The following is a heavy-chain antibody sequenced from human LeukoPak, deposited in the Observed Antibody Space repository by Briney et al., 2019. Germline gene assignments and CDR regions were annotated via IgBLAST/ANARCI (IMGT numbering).Heavy chain of an antibody. V-gene: IGHV3-74*01. CDR1: GFNFSTYW. CDR3: ATVSVGVRFDY. J-gene: IGHJ4*02. Sequence: PGGSLRLSCTASGFNFSTYWMHWVRQVPGKGLVWVTRIKTDGSSTSYADSVKGRFTISRDSAKNKLYLQMNSLRAEDTAVYYCATVSVGVRFDYRGQGALVDVSS. D-gene: IGHD3-16*01. CDR2: IKTDGSST.